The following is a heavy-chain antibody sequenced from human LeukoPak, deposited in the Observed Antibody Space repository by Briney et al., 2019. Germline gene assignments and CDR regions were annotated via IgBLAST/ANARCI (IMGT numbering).Heavy chain of an antibody. CDR1: GYSISSGYY. J-gene: IGHJ5*02. Sequence: SETLFLTCTVSGYSISSGYYWGWIRQPPGKGLEWIGSIYHSGSTYYNPSLKSRVTISVDTSKNQFSLKLSSVTAADTAVYYCASGRGDYVSWGQGTLVTVSS. V-gene: IGHV4-38-2*02. CDR3: ASGRGDYVS. CDR2: IYHSGST. D-gene: IGHD4-17*01.